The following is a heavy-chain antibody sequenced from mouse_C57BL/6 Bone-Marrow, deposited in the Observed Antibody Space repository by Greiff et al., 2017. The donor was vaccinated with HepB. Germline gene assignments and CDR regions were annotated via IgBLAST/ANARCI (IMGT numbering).Heavy chain of an antibody. CDR2: IDPSDSYT. J-gene: IGHJ1*03. CDR3: ARGAFYYYGSSYDWYFDV. V-gene: IGHV1-59*01. Sequence: QVQLQQPGAELVRPGTSVKLSCKASGYTFTSYWMHWVKQRPGQGLEWIGVIDPSDSYTNYNQKFKGKATLTVDTSSSTAYMQLSSLTSEDSAVYYCARGAFYYYGSSYDWYFDVWGTGTTVTVSS. CDR1: GYTFTSYW. D-gene: IGHD1-1*01.